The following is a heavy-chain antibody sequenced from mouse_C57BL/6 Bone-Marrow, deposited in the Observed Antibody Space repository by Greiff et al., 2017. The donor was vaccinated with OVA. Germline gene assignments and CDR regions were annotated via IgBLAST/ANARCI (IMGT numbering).Heavy chain of an antibody. CDR3: AEAWFAY. Sequence: VQLQQSGAELVKPGASVKLSCTASGFNITDYYMPWVKQRTEQGLEWIGRIDPEDGETKYAPKFQSKATITAATSSNTAYLQLSSLASEDTAVYYCAEAWFAYWGQGTLVTVSA. V-gene: IGHV14-2*01. CDR2: IDPEDGET. CDR1: GFNITDYY. J-gene: IGHJ3*01.